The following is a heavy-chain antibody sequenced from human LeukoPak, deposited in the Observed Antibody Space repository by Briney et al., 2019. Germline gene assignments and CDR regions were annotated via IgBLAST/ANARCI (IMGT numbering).Heavy chain of an antibody. CDR2: INQDESEK. D-gene: IGHD6-19*01. V-gene: IGHV3-7*01. Sequence: SGGSLRLSCTASGATFTSYWMSWVRQAPGKGLEWVANINQDESEKNYVDSVKGRFTISRDNAKNSLDLQMNSLRAEDTAVYYCARYGNGEWLAHYAFDVWGQGTMVTVSS. J-gene: IGHJ3*01. CDR1: GATFTSYW. CDR3: ARYGNGEWLAHYAFDV.